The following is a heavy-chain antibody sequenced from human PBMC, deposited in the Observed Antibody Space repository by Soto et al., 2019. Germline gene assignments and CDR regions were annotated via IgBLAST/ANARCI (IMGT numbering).Heavy chain of an antibody. J-gene: IGHJ4*02. Sequence: QVQLQESGPGLVKPSQTLSLPCTVSGGSISSGGYYWSWIRQHPGKGLEWIGYIYYSGSTYYNPSLKSGVTISVDTAKDQFSLKLSSVTAADTAVYYCAGERKDYGDYSWGQGTLVTVSS. V-gene: IGHV4-31*03. CDR2: IYYSGST. CDR1: GGSISSGGYY. CDR3: AGERKDYGDYS. D-gene: IGHD4-17*01.